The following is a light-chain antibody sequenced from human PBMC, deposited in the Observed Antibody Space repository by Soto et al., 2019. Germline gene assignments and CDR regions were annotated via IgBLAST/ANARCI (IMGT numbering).Light chain of an antibody. CDR1: QSVSSN. V-gene: IGKV3-15*01. Sequence: EIVMTQSPATLSVSPGERATLSCRASQSVSSNLAWYQQKPGQAPRLLIYGASTRATGIPARFSGSGSGTDFTLTISSLHSEDFAVYYCQHYNNWLITFGQGTRLEIK. CDR2: GAS. J-gene: IGKJ5*01. CDR3: QHYNNWLIT.